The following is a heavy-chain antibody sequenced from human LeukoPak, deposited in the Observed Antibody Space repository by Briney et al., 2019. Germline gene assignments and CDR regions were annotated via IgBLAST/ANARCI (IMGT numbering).Heavy chain of an antibody. V-gene: IGHV3-30*18. CDR3: AKDQGITMVRGAPGI. CDR2: ISYDGSSK. J-gene: IGHJ3*02. CDR1: GFTFSSYG. Sequence: GGSLRLSCAASGFTFSSYGMHWVRQAPGKGLEWVAVISYDGSSKYYADSVKGRFTISRDNSKNTLYLQMNSLRAEDTAVYYCAKDQGITMVRGAPGIWGQGTMVTVSS. D-gene: IGHD3-10*01.